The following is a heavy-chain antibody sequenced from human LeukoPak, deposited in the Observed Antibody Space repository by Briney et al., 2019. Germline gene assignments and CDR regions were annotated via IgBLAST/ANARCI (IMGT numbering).Heavy chain of an antibody. V-gene: IGHV4-39*07. CDR1: GGPISSSNYY. J-gene: IGHJ4*02. CDR3: ARAMSIAARLQTIFDY. Sequence: SETLSLTCIVSGGPISSSNYYWGWIRQSPGKGLEWIGSIYSRGSTYYNPSLKSRVIVSSDMSKNQFSLMLNSVTAADTAVYYCARAMSIAARLQTIFDYWGQGTLVTVSS. D-gene: IGHD6-6*01. CDR2: IYSRGST.